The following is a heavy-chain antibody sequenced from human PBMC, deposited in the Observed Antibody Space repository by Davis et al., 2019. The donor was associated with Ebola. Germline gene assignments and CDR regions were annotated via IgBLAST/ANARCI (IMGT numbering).Heavy chain of an antibody. Sequence: GESLKISCAASGFTFSSYSMNWVRQAPGKGLEWVSYISSSSSTIYYADSVKGRFTISRDNAKNSLYLQMNSLRAEDTAVYYCARGEQQLEYWGQGTLVTVSS. D-gene: IGHD6-13*01. CDR3: ARGEQQLEY. CDR1: GFTFSSYS. J-gene: IGHJ4*02. CDR2: ISSSSSTI. V-gene: IGHV3-48*04.